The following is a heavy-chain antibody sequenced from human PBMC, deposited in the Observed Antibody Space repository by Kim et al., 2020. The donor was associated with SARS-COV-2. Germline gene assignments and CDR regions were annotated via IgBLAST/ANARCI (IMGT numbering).Heavy chain of an antibody. J-gene: IGHJ4*02. V-gene: IGHV3-30*03. CDR2: ISADESIK. Sequence: GGSLRRSCAGSGFTFGSAHMHWVRQAPGKGLEWVAVISADESIKGYADSVRGRFSGSRDNSQNTLFLQIDSLRPEDTAVYYCAREGHSSGRAGNFDNWGQGTLVTVSS. CDR3: AREGHSSGRAGNFDN. D-gene: IGHD6-19*01. CDR1: GFTFGSAH.